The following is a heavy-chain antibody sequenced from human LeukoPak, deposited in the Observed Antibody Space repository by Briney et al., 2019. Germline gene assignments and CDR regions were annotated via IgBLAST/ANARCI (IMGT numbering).Heavy chain of an antibody. CDR3: VRDVGDTTMIFFDY. V-gene: IGHV1-18*01. D-gene: IGHD5-18*01. CDR1: GYSFTDFG. CDR2: ISAYNGNT. Sequence: ASVKVSCKGSGYSFTDFGVSWVRQAPGQGLEWMGWISAYNGNTNYAQKFQDRVTMTMDTFASKAYMEMRSLESDDTAVYYCVRDVGDTTMIFFDYWGQGTLVTVSS. J-gene: IGHJ4*02.